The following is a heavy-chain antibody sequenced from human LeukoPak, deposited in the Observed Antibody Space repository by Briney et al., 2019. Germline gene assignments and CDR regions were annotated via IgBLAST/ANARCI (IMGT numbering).Heavy chain of an antibody. Sequence: PGRSLRLSCAASGFTFSSYGMHWVRQAPGKGLEWVAVIWYDGSNKYYADSVKGRFTISRDNSKNTLYLQMNSLRAEDTAVYYCARDSRPYCSSTSCYLSYWGQGTLVTVSS. D-gene: IGHD2-2*01. CDR3: ARDSRPYCSSTSCYLSY. V-gene: IGHV3-33*01. CDR2: IWYDGSNK. J-gene: IGHJ4*02. CDR1: GFTFSSYG.